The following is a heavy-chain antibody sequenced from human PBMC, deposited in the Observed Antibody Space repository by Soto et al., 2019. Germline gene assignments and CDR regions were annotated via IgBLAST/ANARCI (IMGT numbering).Heavy chain of an antibody. CDR2: IVPMFGTS. J-gene: IGHJ4*02. D-gene: IGHD3-3*01. Sequence: QERLVQSGAEVRKPGSSVKVSCKVTGGTSTRYAINWVRQAPEQGLEWMGGIVPMFGTSKYAQKFPGRVTITADTSTNIAYMELRSLRSEDTAVYYCNRGSEYDFWSGYLWGQGTLVSVSS. CDR3: NRGSEYDFWSGYL. V-gene: IGHV1-69*06. CDR1: GGTSTRYA.